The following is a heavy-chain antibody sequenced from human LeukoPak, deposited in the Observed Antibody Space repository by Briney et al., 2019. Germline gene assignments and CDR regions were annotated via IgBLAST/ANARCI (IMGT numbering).Heavy chain of an antibody. CDR3: ARLYCSSTSCRIDP. CDR2: IISSSSYI. D-gene: IGHD2-2*01. CDR1: GFTFSSYS. J-gene: IGHJ5*02. Sequence: PGGSLRLSCAASGFTFSSYSMNWVRQAPGKGLEWVSSIISSSSYIYYADSVKGRFTISRDNAKNSLYLQMNSLRAEDTAVYYFARLYCSSTSCRIDPWGQGTLVTVSS. V-gene: IGHV3-21*01.